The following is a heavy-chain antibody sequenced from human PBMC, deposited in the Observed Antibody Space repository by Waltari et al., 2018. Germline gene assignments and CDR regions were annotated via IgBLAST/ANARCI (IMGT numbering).Heavy chain of an antibody. V-gene: IGHV4-59*11. CDR2: IYYSGST. CDR3: ARGSRHYYYMDV. CDR1: GGSISSHY. J-gene: IGHJ6*03. Sequence: QVQLQESGPGLVKPSETLSLTCTVSGGSISSHYWSWIRQPPGKGLEWIGYIYYSGSTNYTPSLKSRVTISVDTSKNQFSLKLSSVTAADTAVYYCARGSRHYYYMDVWGKGTTVTVSS.